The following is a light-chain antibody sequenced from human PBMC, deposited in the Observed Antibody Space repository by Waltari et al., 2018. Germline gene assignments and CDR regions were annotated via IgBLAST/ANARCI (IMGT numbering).Light chain of an antibody. CDR1: QSISSW. Sequence: DIQMTQSPSALSASVGDRVTITCRASQSISSWLAWYQQKPGKAPKLLIYKTSSLESGVPSRFSGSGSGTEFTLTISSLQPDDFATYYCQQYNSYLLTFGGGTKVEIK. V-gene: IGKV1-5*03. J-gene: IGKJ4*01. CDR3: QQYNSYLLT. CDR2: KTS.